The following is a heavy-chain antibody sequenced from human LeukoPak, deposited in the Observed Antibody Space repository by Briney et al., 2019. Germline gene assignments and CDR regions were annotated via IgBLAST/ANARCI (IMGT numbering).Heavy chain of an antibody. CDR2: IYYSGST. V-gene: IGHV4-59*01. CDR3: ARALTLGIAVAGHNWFDP. CDR1: GGSISSYY. D-gene: IGHD6-19*01. Sequence: PSETLSLTCTVSGGSISSYYWSWIRQPPGKGLEWIGYIYYSGSTNYNPSLKSRVTISVDTSKNQFSLKLSSVTAADTAVYYCARALTLGIAVAGHNWFDPWGQGTLVTVSS. J-gene: IGHJ5*02.